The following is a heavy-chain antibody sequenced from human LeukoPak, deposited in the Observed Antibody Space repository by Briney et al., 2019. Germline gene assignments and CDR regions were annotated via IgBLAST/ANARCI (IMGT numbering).Heavy chain of an antibody. Sequence: SETLSLTCTVSGGSVSSGNYYWSWIRQPPGKGLDWIGYIYYSGSTNYNPSLKSRVTISVDTSKNQFSLRLSSVTAADTAVYYCARSRIQLWNSPFDYWGQGTLVTVSS. D-gene: IGHD5-18*01. J-gene: IGHJ4*02. V-gene: IGHV4-61*01. CDR2: IYYSGST. CDR3: ARSRIQLWNSPFDY. CDR1: GGSVSSGNYY.